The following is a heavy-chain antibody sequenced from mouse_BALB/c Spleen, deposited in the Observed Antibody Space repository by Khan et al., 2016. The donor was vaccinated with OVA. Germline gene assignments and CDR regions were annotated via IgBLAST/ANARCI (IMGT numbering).Heavy chain of an antibody. CDR1: GYTFTSYD. CDR2: IFPGDGST. J-gene: IGHJ3*01. D-gene: IGHD2-4*01. Sequence: VQLQESGAELVKPGASVKLSCKASGYTFTSYDINWVRQRPEQGLEWIGRIFPGDGSTKYNEKFKGKATQTTDKSSSTAYMQLSRPTAEDSAVYFCARGSTMMSCVAYWGQGTLVTVSA. CDR3: ARGSTMMSCVAY. V-gene: IGHV1-85*01.